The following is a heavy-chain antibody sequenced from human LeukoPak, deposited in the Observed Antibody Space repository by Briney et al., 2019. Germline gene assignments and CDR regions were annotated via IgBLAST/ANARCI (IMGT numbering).Heavy chain of an antibody. V-gene: IGHV3-74*01. CDR1: GFTFSTYW. CDR2: IDTDGTST. D-gene: IGHD6-13*01. Sequence: GGSLRLSCATSGFTFSTYWMHWVRQAPGKGLVWVSRIDTDGTSTTYADSVKGRFTISRDNAKNTLYLQMNSLRVEDTAVYYCVRGGAAAGLFDYWGRGTLVTGS. CDR3: VRGGAAAGLFDY. J-gene: IGHJ4*02.